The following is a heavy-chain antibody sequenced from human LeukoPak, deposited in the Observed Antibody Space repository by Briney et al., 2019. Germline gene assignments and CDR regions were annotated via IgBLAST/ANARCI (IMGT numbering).Heavy chain of an antibody. J-gene: IGHJ6*04. CDR2: ISSSGSTI. CDR3: AELGITMIGGV. Sequence: GGSLRLSCAASGVTFRSYEMNWVREDPGEGLEWVSYISSSGSTIYYADSVKGRFTISRDNAKNSLYLQMNSLRGEDTAVYYCAELGITMIGGVWGKGTTVTISS. D-gene: IGHD3-10*02. CDR1: GVTFRSYE. V-gene: IGHV3-48*03.